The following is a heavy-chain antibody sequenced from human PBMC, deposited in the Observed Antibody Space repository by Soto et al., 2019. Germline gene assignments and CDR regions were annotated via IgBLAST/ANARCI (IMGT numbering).Heavy chain of an antibody. J-gene: IGHJ6*02. CDR3: ARGRGAGATYNLDI. CDR1: GFTFGSYG. D-gene: IGHD1-26*01. CDR2: IWYDGTNE. Sequence: PGGSLRLSCAASGFTFGSYGMQWVRQAPGKGLEWVSAIWYDGTNEYYADSVKGRFTISRDNSQNTLYLQMNSLRAKDTAVYYCARGRGAGATYNLDIWGQGTTVTVSS. V-gene: IGHV3-33*01.